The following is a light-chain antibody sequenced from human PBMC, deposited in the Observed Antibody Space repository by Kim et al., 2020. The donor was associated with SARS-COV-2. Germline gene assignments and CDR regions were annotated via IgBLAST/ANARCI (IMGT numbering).Light chain of an antibody. V-gene: IGKV3-11*01. Sequence: LSLAPGERATLSCRASQSVSSSFAWYQQKPGQPPRLLIYDASNRATGIPARFSGSGSGTDFTLTISSLEPEDFAVYYCQQRSNLWTFGQGTKLEI. CDR1: QSVSSS. CDR2: DAS. J-gene: IGKJ2*02. CDR3: QQRSNLWT.